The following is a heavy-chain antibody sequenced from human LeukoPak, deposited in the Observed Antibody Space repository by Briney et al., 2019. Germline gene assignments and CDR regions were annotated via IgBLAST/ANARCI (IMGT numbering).Heavy chain of an antibody. Sequence: SVKVSCKASGGIFSSYAISWVRQAPGQGLEWMGGIIPIFGTANYAQKFQGRVTITADESTSTAYMELSSLRSEDTAVYYCASRGREAGPHDYWGQGTLVTVSS. CDR3: ASRGREAGPHDY. J-gene: IGHJ4*02. D-gene: IGHD3-16*01. CDR2: IIPIFGTA. V-gene: IGHV1-69*13. CDR1: GGIFSSYA.